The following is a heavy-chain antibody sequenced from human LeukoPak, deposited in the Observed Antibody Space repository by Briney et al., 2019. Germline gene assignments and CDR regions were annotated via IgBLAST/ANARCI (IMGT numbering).Heavy chain of an antibody. V-gene: IGHV3-21*01. D-gene: IGHD1-26*01. Sequence: GGSLRLSCAASGFTFSSYSMNWVRQAPGKGLEWVSSISSSSSYIYYADSVKGRFTISRDNAKNSLYLQMNSLRAEDTAVYYYARRYSGSYGAFDIWGQGTMVTVCS. J-gene: IGHJ3*02. CDR1: GFTFSSYS. CDR2: ISSSSSYI. CDR3: ARRYSGSYGAFDI.